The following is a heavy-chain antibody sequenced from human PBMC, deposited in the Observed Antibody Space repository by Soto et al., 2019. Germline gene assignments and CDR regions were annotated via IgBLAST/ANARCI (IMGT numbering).Heavy chain of an antibody. CDR3: ARYYCTSDTCYYFDY. D-gene: IGHD2-2*01. CDR2: IYDTGST. J-gene: IGHJ4*02. Sequence: SETLSLTCTVSGGSISSYYWSWIWQTPGKGLEWIGYIYDTGSTNYNPSLKSRVSFSVDTSKNQFSLKLNSVTAADTAVYYCARYYCTSDTCYYFDYWGQGTLVTVSS. V-gene: IGHV4-59*01. CDR1: GGSISSYY.